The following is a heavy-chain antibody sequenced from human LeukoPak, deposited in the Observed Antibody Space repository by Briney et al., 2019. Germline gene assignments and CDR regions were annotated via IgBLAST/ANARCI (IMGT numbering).Heavy chain of an antibody. CDR1: GGSISSYY. CDR2: IYYSGST. CDR3: ASTASGLGELGY. J-gene: IGHJ4*02. D-gene: IGHD6-19*01. V-gene: IGHV4-59*08. Sequence: SETLSLTCTVSGGSISSYYWSWIRQPPGKGLEWIGYIYYSGSTYYNPSLKSRVTISVDTSKNQFSLKLSSVTAADTAVYYCASTASGLGELGYWGQGTLVTVSS.